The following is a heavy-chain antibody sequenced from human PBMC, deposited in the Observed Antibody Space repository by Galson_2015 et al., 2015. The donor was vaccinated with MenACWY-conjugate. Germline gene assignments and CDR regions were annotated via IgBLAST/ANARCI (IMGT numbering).Heavy chain of an antibody. CDR2: INHVGDT. CDR1: DGSLTGAS. V-gene: IGHV4-34*01. J-gene: IGHJ6*02. Sequence: LSLTCCVHDGSLTGASWSWIRQPPGKGLEWIGEINHVGDTDYNPSLRGRVTISLDTSKNQFSLRLSSVTAADTAVYYCARLVTRGITIFGAHPRASYGLDVWGQGTTVIVSS. D-gene: IGHD3-3*01. CDR3: ARLVTRGITIFGAHPRASYGLDV.